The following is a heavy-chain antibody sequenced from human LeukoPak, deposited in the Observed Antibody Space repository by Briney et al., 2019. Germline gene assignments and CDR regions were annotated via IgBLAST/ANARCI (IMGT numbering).Heavy chain of an antibody. CDR3: ARASFWSGYYRVDAFDI. V-gene: IGHV4-59*01. CDR2: IYYSGST. J-gene: IGHJ3*02. Sequence: SETLSLTCTVSGGSISSYYWSWIRQPPGKGLEWIGYIYYSGSTNYNPSLKSRVTISVDTSKNQFSLKLSSATAADTAVYYCARASFWSGYYRVDAFDIWGQGTMVTVSS. D-gene: IGHD3-3*01. CDR1: GGSISSYY.